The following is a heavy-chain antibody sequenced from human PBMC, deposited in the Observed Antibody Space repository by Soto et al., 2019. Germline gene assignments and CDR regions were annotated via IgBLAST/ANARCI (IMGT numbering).Heavy chain of an antibody. J-gene: IGHJ4*02. D-gene: IGHD3-22*01. V-gene: IGHV1-18*01. CDR1: GYTFTSYG. CDR2: ISAYNGNT. CDR3: ARVRMTYYYDSSGYFQFDY. Sequence: ASVKVSCKASGYTFTSYGISWVRQAPGQGLEWMGWISAYNGNTNYAQKLQGRVTMTTDTSTSTAYMELRSLRSDDTAVYYCARVRMTYYYDSSGYFQFDYWGQGTLVTVSS.